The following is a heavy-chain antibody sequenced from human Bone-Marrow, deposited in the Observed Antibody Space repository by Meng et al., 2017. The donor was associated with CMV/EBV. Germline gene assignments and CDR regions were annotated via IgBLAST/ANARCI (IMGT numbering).Heavy chain of an antibody. CDR3: ARDLSLGDPVRGNGFDP. Sequence: GTFSSYAISWVRQAPGQGLEWMGGIIPIFGTANYAQKFQGRVTITTDESTSTAYMELSSLRSEDTAVYYCARDLSLGDPVRGNGFDPWGQGTLVTVSS. V-gene: IGHV1-69*05. D-gene: IGHD3-10*01. CDR2: IIPIFGTA. J-gene: IGHJ5*02. CDR1: GTFSSYA.